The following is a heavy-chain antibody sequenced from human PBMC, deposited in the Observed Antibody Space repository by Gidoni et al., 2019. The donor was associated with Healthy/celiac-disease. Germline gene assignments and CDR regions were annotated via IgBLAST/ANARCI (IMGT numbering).Heavy chain of an antibody. CDR1: GDSVSSNSAA. CDR3: AKTPRGSYDFWSADGPFDY. J-gene: IGHJ4*02. V-gene: IGHV6-1*01. Sequence: QVQLQQSGPGLVKPSQTLSLTCAISGDSVSSNSAAWNWIRQSPSRGLEWLGRTYYRSKWYNDYAVSVKSRITINPDTSNNQFSLQLNSVTPEDTAVYYCAKTPRGSYDFWSADGPFDYWGQGTLVTVSS. D-gene: IGHD3-3*01. CDR2: TYYRSKWYN.